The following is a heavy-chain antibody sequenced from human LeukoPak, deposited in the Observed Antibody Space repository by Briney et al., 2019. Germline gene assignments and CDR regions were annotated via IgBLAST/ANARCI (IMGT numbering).Heavy chain of an antibody. CDR3: TRGKDDAFDI. CDR1: GFMVSSNY. Sequence: GGSLRLSCAASGFMVSSNYMSWVRQAPGKGLEWVSVIYSGGSTYYADSVKGRFTISRDNSKNTLYLQMNSLRAEDTAMYYCTRGKDDAFDIWGQGTMVTVSS. V-gene: IGHV3-53*01. J-gene: IGHJ3*02. CDR2: IYSGGST.